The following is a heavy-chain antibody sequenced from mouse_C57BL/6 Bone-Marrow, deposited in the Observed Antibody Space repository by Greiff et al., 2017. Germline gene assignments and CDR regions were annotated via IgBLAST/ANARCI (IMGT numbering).Heavy chain of an antibody. D-gene: IGHD2-1*01. J-gene: IGHJ1*03. CDR2: IDPGDGET. CDR1: GFNIKDSY. V-gene: IGHV14-2*01. Sequence: EVQLQQSGAELVKPGASVKLSCTASGFNIKDSYMHWVKQRTEQGLEWIGRIDPGDGETKYAPKFQGKATITADTSSNTAYLQLSSLTSEDTDVYYCAYLLWSRWCFDVWGTGTTVTVSS. CDR3: AYLLWSRWCFDV.